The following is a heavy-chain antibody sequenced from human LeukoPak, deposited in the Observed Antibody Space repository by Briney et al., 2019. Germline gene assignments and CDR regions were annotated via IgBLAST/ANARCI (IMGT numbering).Heavy chain of an antibody. D-gene: IGHD3-22*01. CDR3: ARWKDYYDSSGYYRGDY. CDR1: GYTFTSYG. CDR2: ISAYNGNT. V-gene: IGHV1-18*01. Sequence: ASVKVSCKASGYTFTSYGIRWVRQAPGQGLEWMGWISAYNGNTNYAQKLQGRVTMTTDTSTSTAYMELRSLRSDDTAVYYCARWKDYYDSSGYYRGDYWGQGTLVTVSS. J-gene: IGHJ4*02.